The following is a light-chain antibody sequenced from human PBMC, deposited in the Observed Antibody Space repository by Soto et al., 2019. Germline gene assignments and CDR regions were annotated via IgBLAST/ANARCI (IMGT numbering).Light chain of an antibody. CDR3: XXXXXXXX. V-gene: IGKV3-11*01. Sequence: DIVLTQSPATLSSSAGERXXXXXRASQSVSSYLAWYQQKPGQXXRLLIXXXXXSXTXXPXSFSGSGSGTDFTLTXXXXXPEDSAVYXXXXXXXXXXXGQGTRLEVK. J-gene: IGKJ5*01. CDR2: XXX. CDR1: QSVSSY.